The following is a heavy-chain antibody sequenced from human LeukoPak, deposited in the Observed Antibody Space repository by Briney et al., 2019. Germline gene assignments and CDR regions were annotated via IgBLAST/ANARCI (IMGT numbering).Heavy chain of an antibody. CDR1: GGSISSYY. V-gene: IGHV4-59*12. Sequence: SETLSLTCTVSGGSISSYYWSWIRQPPGKGLEWIGYIYYSGSTNYNPSLKSRVTISVDTSKNQFSLKLSSVTAADTAVYYCARRTTVTTHLGYWGLGTLVTVSS. CDR3: ARRTTVTTHLGY. J-gene: IGHJ4*02. CDR2: IYYSGST. D-gene: IGHD4-11*01.